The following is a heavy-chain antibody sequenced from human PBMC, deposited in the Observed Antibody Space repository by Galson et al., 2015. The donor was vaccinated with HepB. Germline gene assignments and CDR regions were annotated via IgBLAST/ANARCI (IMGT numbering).Heavy chain of an antibody. CDR2: IKQDGSEK. D-gene: IGHD3/OR15-3a*01. J-gene: IGHJ4*02. V-gene: IGHV3-7*03. CDR1: GFTFSSYW. CDR3: AGVWAAGDSYYFDY. Sequence: SLRLSCAASGFTFSSYWMSWVRQAPGKGLEWVANIKQDGSEKYYVDSVKGRFTISRDNAKNSLYLQMNGLRAEDTAVYYCAGVWAAGDSYYFDYWGQGTLVTVSS.